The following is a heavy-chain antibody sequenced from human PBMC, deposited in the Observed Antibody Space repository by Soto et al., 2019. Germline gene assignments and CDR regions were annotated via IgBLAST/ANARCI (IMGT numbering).Heavy chain of an antibody. D-gene: IGHD1-26*01. J-gene: IGHJ6*02. V-gene: IGHV3-30*18. Sequence: QVQLVESGGGVVQPGRSLRLSCAASGFTFSSYGMHWVRQAPGKGPEWVAVISYDGSNKYYADSVKGRFTISRDNSKNTLYLQMNSLRAEDTAVYYCAKAVGATHYYYYGMDVWGQGTTVTVSS. CDR3: AKAVGATHYYYYGMDV. CDR1: GFTFSSYG. CDR2: ISYDGSNK.